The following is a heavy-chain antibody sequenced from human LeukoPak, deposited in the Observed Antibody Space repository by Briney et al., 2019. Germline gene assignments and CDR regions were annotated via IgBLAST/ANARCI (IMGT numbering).Heavy chain of an antibody. CDR1: GGSFSGYY. CDR2: INHSGST. Sequence: SETLSLTCAVYGGSFSGYYWSWLRQPPGKGLEWIGEINHSGSTNYNPSLKSRVTISVDTSKNQLSLKLSSVTAADTAVYYCARGWYSSGWYDYWGQGTLVTVSS. CDR3: ARGWYSSGWYDY. J-gene: IGHJ4*02. V-gene: IGHV4-34*01. D-gene: IGHD6-19*01.